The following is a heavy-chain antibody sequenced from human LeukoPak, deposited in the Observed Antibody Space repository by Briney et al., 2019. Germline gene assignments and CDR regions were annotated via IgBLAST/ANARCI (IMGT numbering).Heavy chain of an antibody. CDR2: SYDSGST. CDR1: AGSISSYY. CDR3: ARGRGYNYYYGMDV. J-gene: IGHJ6*02. D-gene: IGHD5-24*01. Sequence: SETLSLTCTVSAGSISSYYWSWIRQPPGNGLEWIGNSYDSGSTNYNSSLKSRVTISVDTSKNQFSLGLSSVTAADTAVYYCARGRGYNYYYGMDVWGQGTTVTVSS. V-gene: IGHV4-59*01.